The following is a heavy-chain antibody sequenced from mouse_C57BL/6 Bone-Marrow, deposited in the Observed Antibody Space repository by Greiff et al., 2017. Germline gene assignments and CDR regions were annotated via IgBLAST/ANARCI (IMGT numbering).Heavy chain of an antibody. J-gene: IGHJ4*01. CDR1: GYTFTSYW. CDR2: IHPNSGST. V-gene: IGHV1-64*01. D-gene: IGHD1-1*01. CDR3: ANGSRRRYAMDY. Sequence: QVQLQQPGAELVKPGASVKLSCKASGYTFTSYWMHWVKQRPGQGLEWIGMIHPNSGSTNYNEKFKSKATLTVDKSSSTAYMQLSSLTSEASAVYYCANGSRRRYAMDYWGQGTSVTVSS.